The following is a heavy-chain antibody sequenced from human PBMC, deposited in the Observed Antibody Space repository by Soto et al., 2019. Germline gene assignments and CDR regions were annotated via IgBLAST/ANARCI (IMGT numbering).Heavy chain of an antibody. V-gene: IGHV5-10-1*01. CDR3: ATTGTAYYYYGMDV. CDR2: IDPSDSYT. Sequence: GESLKISCKGSGYSFTIYWISWVRQMPGKGLEWMGRIDPSDSYTNYSPSFQGHVTISADKSISTAYLQWSSLKASDTAMYYCATTGTAYYYYGMDVWGQGTTVTVSS. D-gene: IGHD4-17*01. CDR1: GYSFTIYW. J-gene: IGHJ6*02.